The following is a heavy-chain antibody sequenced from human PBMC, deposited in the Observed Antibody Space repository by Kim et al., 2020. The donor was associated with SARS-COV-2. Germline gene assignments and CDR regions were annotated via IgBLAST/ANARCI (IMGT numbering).Heavy chain of an antibody. J-gene: IGHJ6*02. CDR3: ARDPVLRWFGDSFYYGMDV. V-gene: IGHV1-69*13. D-gene: IGHD3-10*01. CDR1: GGTSTSYA. CDR2: IIPFFGTA. Sequence: SVKVSCKASGGTSTSYAISWVRQAPRQGLEWMGVIIPFFGTANYTQKFQGRVTITADESTSTPYMELTSLRSEDTAVYYCARDPVLRWFGDSFYYGMDVWGQGTTVIATS.